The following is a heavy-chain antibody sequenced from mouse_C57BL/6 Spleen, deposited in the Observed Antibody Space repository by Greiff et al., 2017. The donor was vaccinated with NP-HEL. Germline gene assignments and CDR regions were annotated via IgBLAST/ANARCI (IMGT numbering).Heavy chain of an antibody. CDR2: IHPNSGST. CDR1: GYTFTSYW. Sequence: VKLQESGAELVKPGASVKLSCKASGYTFTSYWMHWVKQRPGQGLEWIGMIHPNSGSTNYNEKFKSKATLTVDKSSSTAYMQLSSLTSEDSAVYYCARWDYGSRAWFAYWGQGTLVTVSA. D-gene: IGHD1-1*01. J-gene: IGHJ3*01. V-gene: IGHV1-64*01. CDR3: ARWDYGSRAWFAY.